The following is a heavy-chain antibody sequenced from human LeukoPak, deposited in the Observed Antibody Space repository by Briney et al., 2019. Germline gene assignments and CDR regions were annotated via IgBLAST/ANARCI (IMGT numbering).Heavy chain of an antibody. CDR1: GGSISSYY. V-gene: IGHV4-59*01. D-gene: IGHD3-3*01. J-gene: IGHJ4*02. CDR2: IYYSGST. CDR3: ASRSVDYDFWSGYSFEPVNFDY. Sequence: SETLSLTCTVSGGSISSYYWSWIRQPPGKGLEWIGHIYYSGSTNYNPSLKSRVTISVDTSKNQFSLKLSSVTAADTAVYYCASRSVDYDFWSGYSFEPVNFDYWGQGTLVTVSS.